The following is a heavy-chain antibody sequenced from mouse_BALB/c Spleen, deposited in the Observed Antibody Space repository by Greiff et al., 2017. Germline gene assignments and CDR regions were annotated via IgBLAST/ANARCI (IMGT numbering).Heavy chain of an antibody. CDR2: ISSGSSTI. J-gene: IGHJ1*01. Sequence: EVQVVESGGGLVQPGGSRKLSCAASGFTFSSFGMHWVRQAPEKGLEWVAYISSGSSTIYYADTVKGRFTISRDNPKNTLFLQMTSLRSEDTAMYYCARGGYHWYFDVWGAGTTVTVSS. D-gene: IGHD1-2*01. CDR1: GFTFSSFG. CDR3: ARGGYHWYFDV. V-gene: IGHV5-17*02.